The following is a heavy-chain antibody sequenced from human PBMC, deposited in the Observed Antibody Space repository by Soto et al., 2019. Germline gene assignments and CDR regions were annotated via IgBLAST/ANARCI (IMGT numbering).Heavy chain of an antibody. CDR2: INPSCGST. J-gene: IGHJ6*02. Sequence: QVQLVQSGAEVKKPGASVKVSCKASGYTFTSYYMHWVRQAPGQGLAWMGIINPSCGSTSYAQKFRVRVTMTRDTSTMTVYMELSSLGSEDTAVYYCAREAPGYCSGGSCYGMDVWGQGTTVTVSS. CDR3: AREAPGYCSGGSCYGMDV. V-gene: IGHV1-46*01. D-gene: IGHD2-15*01. CDR1: GYTFTSYY.